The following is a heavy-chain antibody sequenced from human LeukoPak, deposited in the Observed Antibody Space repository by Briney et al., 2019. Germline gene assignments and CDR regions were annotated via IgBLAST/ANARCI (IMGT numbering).Heavy chain of an antibody. CDR3: ARPYSSGWYVSGFDI. CDR2: IYPGDSDT. J-gene: IGHJ3*02. V-gene: IGHV5-51*01. CDR1: GYSFINYW. D-gene: IGHD6-19*01. Sequence: GESLKISCQASGYSFINYWIGWVRQMPGKGLEWVGIIYPGDSDTRYSPSFQGQVTISADKSISTAYLQWSSLKASDTAMYYCARPYSSGWYVSGFDIWGQGTMVTVSS.